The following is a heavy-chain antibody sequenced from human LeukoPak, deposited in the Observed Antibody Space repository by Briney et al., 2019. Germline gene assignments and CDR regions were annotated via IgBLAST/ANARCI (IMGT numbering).Heavy chain of an antibody. D-gene: IGHD2-2*01. CDR1: GYTFTGYY. CDR2: INPNSGGT. Sequence: GASVKVSCKASGYTFTGYYMHWVRQAPGQGLEWMGWINPNSGGTNYAQKFQGRVTMTRDTSISTAYMELSRLRSEDTAVYYCARSVVPAATSYYYGMDVWGQGTTVTVSS. J-gene: IGHJ6*02. CDR3: ARSVVPAATSYYYGMDV. V-gene: IGHV1-2*02.